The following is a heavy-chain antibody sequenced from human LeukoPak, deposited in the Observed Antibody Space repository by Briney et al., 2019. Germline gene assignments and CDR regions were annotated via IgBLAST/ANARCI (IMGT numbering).Heavy chain of an antibody. J-gene: IGHJ6*02. D-gene: IGHD1-14*01. CDR1: GGSISSSSYY. Sequence: PSETLSLTCTVSGGSISSSSYYWGWIRQPPGKGLEWIGSIYYSGSTYYNPSLKSRVTISVDTSKNQFSLKLSSMTAADTAVYYCASLVRGEPGGDYYYYYGMDVWGQGTTVTVSS. V-gene: IGHV4-39*07. CDR3: ASLVRGEPGGDYYYYYGMDV. CDR2: IYYSGST.